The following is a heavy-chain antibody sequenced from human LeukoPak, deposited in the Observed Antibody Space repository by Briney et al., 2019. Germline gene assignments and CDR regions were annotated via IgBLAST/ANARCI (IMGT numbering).Heavy chain of an antibody. CDR1: GXSFSDYY. Sequence: KAGGSLRLSCAASGXSFSDYYMSWMRQAPGKGLEWVSYISSSSSYTNYADSVKGRFTISRDNAKNSLYLQMDSLRDDDTAVYYCARAYGSGSHGYWGQGTLVTVSS. V-gene: IGHV3-11*05. J-gene: IGHJ4*02. D-gene: IGHD3-10*01. CDR2: ISSSSSYT. CDR3: ARAYGSGSHGY.